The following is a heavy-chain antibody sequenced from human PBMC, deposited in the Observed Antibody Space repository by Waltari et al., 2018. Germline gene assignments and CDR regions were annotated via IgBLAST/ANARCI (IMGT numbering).Heavy chain of an antibody. CDR1: GFTFSSYA. Sequence: EVQLLESGGGLVQPGGSLRLSCAASGFTFSSYAMSWVRQAPGKGLEWVSVIYSGGSTYYADSVKGRFTISRDNSKNTLYLQMNSLRAEDTAVYYCAKLVTDPYYFGYWGQGTLVTVSS. V-gene: IGHV3-23*03. CDR2: IYSGGST. CDR3: AKLVTDPYYFGY. J-gene: IGHJ4*02. D-gene: IGHD2-15*01.